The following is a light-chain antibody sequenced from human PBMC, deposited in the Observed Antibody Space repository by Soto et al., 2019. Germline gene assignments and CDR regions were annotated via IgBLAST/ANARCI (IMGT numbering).Light chain of an antibody. CDR1: SSNIGSNY. Sequence: QSVLTQSPSASGTPGQRATISCSGSSSNIGSNYVYWYQQLPGTAPKLLIYKNYQRPSGVPDRFSGSKSGTSASLAISGLRSEDEADYYCAAWDDSLSGVIFGGGTKVTVL. J-gene: IGLJ2*01. V-gene: IGLV1-47*01. CDR2: KNY. CDR3: AAWDDSLSGVI.